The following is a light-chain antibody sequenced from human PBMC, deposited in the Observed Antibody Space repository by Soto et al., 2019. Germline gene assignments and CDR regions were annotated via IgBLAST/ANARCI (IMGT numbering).Light chain of an antibody. V-gene: IGKV2-28*01. CDR1: QSLLNSNGYNY. CDR2: LGS. J-gene: IGKJ1*01. Sequence: DIVMTQSPLFLPVTPGEPAAISCRSSQSLLNSNGYNYLDWYLQKPAQSPQLLIYLGSSRASGVPDRFSGSGSGTDFTLTISRVEAEDVGFYYCMQALQAPLTFGQGTRVEIK. CDR3: MQALQAPLT.